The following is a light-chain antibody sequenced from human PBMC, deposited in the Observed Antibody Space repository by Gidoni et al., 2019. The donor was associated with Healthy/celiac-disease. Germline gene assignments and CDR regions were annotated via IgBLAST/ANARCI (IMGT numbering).Light chain of an antibody. J-gene: IGKJ5*01. CDR2: DAS. CDR3: QQYDNLPPT. V-gene: IGKV1-33*01. CDR1: QDISNY. Sequence: DIQMTQSPSSLSASVGDRVTITCQASQDISNYLNWYQQKPGKAPKLLIYDASNLETGVPSRFSGSGSGTDFTFTISSLQPEDIATYYCQQYDNLPPTLXQXTRLEIK.